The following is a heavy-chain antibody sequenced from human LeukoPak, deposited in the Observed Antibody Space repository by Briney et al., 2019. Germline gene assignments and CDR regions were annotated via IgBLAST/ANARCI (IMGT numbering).Heavy chain of an antibody. V-gene: IGHV3-53*01. Sequence: GGSLRLSCAASGFTVSDSYMTWVRQAPGKGLEWVSVIYSGGGTSYADSVKGRFTISRDNSKNTLYLQMNSLRVEDTAVYYCARDFPPGFVPVPAATDYWGQGTLVTVSS. D-gene: IGHD2-2*01. CDR1: GFTVSDSY. CDR2: IYSGGGT. CDR3: ARDFPPGFVPVPAATDY. J-gene: IGHJ4*02.